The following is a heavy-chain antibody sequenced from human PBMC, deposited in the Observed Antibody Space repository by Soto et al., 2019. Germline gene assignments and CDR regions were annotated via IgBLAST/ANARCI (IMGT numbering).Heavy chain of an antibody. CDR2: IYYSGST. Sequence: SETLSLTCTVSGGSISSSSYYWGWIRQPPGKGLEWIGSIYYSGSTYYNPSLKSRVTISVDTSKNQFSLKLSSVTAADTAVYYCARRSITMGAFDIWGQGTMGTVS. CDR3: ARRSITMGAFDI. V-gene: IGHV4-39*01. J-gene: IGHJ3*02. CDR1: GGSISSSSYY. D-gene: IGHD3-10*01.